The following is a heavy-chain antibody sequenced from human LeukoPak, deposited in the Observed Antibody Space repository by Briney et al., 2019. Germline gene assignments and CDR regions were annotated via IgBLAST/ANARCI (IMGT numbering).Heavy chain of an antibody. D-gene: IGHD3-22*01. V-gene: IGHV3-66*01. Sequence: GGSLSLSCAASGFTVSSNYMGWVRQAPGKGLEWVSVIYSGGSTYYADSVKGRFTISRDNSKNTLYLQMNSLRAEDTAVYYCARERGGYYYDSSGYYGGTYFDYWGQGTLVTVSS. CDR2: IYSGGST. J-gene: IGHJ4*02. CDR1: GFTVSSNY. CDR3: ARERGGYYYDSSGYYGGTYFDY.